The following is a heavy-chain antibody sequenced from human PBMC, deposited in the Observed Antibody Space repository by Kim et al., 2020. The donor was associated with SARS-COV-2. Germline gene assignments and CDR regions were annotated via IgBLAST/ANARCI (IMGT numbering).Heavy chain of an antibody. J-gene: IGHJ1*01. CDR2: ISSSGSTI. Sequence: GGSLRLSCAASGFTFSDYYMSWIRQAPGKGLEWVSYISSSGSTIYYADSVKGRFTISRDNAKNSLYLQMNSLRAEDTAVYYCARDSTPSRYFDWLLGEYFQHWGQGTLVTVSS. D-gene: IGHD3-9*01. CDR3: ARDSTPSRYFDWLLGEYFQH. CDR1: GFTFSDYY. V-gene: IGHV3-11*01.